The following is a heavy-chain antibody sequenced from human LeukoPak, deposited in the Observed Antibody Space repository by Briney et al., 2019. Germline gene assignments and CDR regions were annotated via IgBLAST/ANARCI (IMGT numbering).Heavy chain of an antibody. CDR1: GYTFTSYD. Sequence: GASVKVSCKASGYTFTSYDINWVRQATGQGLEWMGWMNPNSGNTGYAQKFQGRVTMTRNTSTSTAYMELSSLRSEDTAVYYCARFPGLLWFGELLDAFDIWGQGTMVTVSS. D-gene: IGHD3-10*01. J-gene: IGHJ3*02. CDR3: ARFPGLLWFGELLDAFDI. V-gene: IGHV1-8*01. CDR2: MNPNSGNT.